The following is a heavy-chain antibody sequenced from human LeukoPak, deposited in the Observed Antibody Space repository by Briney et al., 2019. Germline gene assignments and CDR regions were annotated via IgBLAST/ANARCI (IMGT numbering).Heavy chain of an antibody. CDR1: GYSISSGYY. D-gene: IGHD4-17*01. V-gene: IGHV4-38-2*02. J-gene: IGHJ4*02. Sequence: PSETLSLTCTVSGYSISSGYYWGWIRQPPGKGLEWIGSIYHSGSTYYNPSLKSRVTISVDTSKNQFSLKLSSVTAADTAVYYCARYGDYRRGPYYFDYWGQGTLVTVSS. CDR2: IYHSGST. CDR3: ARYGDYRRGPYYFDY.